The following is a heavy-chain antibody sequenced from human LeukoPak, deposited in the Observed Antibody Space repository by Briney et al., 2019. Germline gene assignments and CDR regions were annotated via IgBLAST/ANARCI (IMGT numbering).Heavy chain of an antibody. Sequence: GGSLRLSCAASGSTFSSYAMSWVRQAPGKGLEWVSAISGSGGSTYYADSVKGRFTISRDNSKNTLYLQMNSLRAEDTAVYYCAKRTTPNSGSYYNWFDPWGQGTLVTVSS. CDR2: ISGSGGST. CDR3: AKRTTPNSGSYYNWFDP. CDR1: GSTFSSYA. D-gene: IGHD1-26*01. V-gene: IGHV3-23*01. J-gene: IGHJ5*02.